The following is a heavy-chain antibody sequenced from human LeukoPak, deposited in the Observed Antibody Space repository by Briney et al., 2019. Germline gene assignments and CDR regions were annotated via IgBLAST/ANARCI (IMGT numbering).Heavy chain of an antibody. CDR2: ISYDGSNK. D-gene: IGHD2-2*01. Sequence: PGRSLRLSCAASGFTFSSYAMHWVRQAPGKGLEWVAVISYDGSNKYYADSVKGRFTISRDNSKNTLYLQMNSLRAEDTAVYYCAKDRLVVVPAAIVKYNWFDPWGQGTLVTVSS. CDR3: AKDRLVVVPAAIVKYNWFDP. V-gene: IGHV3-30-3*01. J-gene: IGHJ5*02. CDR1: GFTFSSYA.